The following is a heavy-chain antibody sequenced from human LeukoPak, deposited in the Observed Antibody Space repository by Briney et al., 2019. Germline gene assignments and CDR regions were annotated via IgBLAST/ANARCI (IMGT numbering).Heavy chain of an antibody. CDR3: ARGPYSYDSSGAFDI. CDR2: FYHSGST. J-gene: IGHJ3*02. CDR1: GGSINNYY. V-gene: IGHV4-59*08. D-gene: IGHD3-22*01. Sequence: SETLSLTCTVSGGSINNYYWSWIRQPPGKGLEWIGYFYHSGSTNYNPSLKSRVTISVDTSKNLFSLKLSSVTAADTAVYFCARGPYSYDSSGAFDIWGQGTMVTVSS.